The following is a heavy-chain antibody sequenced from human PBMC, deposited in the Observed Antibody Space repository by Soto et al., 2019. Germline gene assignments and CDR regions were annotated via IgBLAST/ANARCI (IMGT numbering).Heavy chain of an antibody. V-gene: IGHV1-58*01. Sequence: ASVKVSCKASGFTFTSSAVQWVRQARGQRLEWIGWIVVGSGNTNYAQKFQKRVTITRDMSTSTAYMELSSLRSEDTAVYYCAAVPYYYVSTSYYFDFWGQGTLVTVSS. CDR3: AAVPYYYVSTSYYFDF. CDR1: GFTFTSSA. CDR2: IVVGSGNT. D-gene: IGHD3-22*01. J-gene: IGHJ4*02.